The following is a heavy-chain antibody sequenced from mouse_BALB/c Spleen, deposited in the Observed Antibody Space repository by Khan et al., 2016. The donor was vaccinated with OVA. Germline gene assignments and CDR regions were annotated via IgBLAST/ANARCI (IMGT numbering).Heavy chain of an antibody. CDR2: IYPGGDYT. CDR3: RRWGNWYFDV. Sequence: QIQLVQSGGEVVRPGTSVKITCKASGYTFTNYWLGWIKQRPGHGLEWIGDIYPGGDYTNYNEKFKGKATLTVDTSSSTANMQLSSLTSADSAVYFCRRWGNWYFDVWGAGTTVTVSS. CDR1: GYTFTNYW. J-gene: IGHJ1*01. V-gene: IGHV1-63*02.